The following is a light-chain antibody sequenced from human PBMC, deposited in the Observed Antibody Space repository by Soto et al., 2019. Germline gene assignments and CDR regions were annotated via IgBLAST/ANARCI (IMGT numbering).Light chain of an antibody. CDR3: CSYAGSYTYV. J-gene: IGLJ1*01. V-gene: IGLV2-11*01. CDR1: SSDVGGYNY. CDR2: DVS. Sequence: QSVLTQPHSVSGSPGQSVTISCTGTSSDVGGYNYVSWYQQHPGKAPKLMIYDVSNRPSGVPDRFSGSKSGNTASLTISGLQAEDESDYYCCSYAGSYTYVFGTGTKLTVL.